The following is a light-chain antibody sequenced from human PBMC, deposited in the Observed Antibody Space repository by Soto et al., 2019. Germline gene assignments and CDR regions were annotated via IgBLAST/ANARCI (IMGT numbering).Light chain of an antibody. CDR3: QYDGT. Sequence: DIVLTQSPGTLSLSPGERATLSCRASQSLTGGYLAWYQQKPGQAPRLVIFGASSSATGIPDRFSGRWSGTDLMFIISRRQPEEFVVSVWQYDGTFGQGTKVDIK. V-gene: IGKV3-20*01. J-gene: IGKJ1*01. CDR1: QSLTGGY. CDR2: GAS.